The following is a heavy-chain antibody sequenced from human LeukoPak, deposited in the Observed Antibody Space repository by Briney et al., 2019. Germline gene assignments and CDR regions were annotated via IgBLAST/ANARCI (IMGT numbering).Heavy chain of an antibody. CDR1: GYTFNHYG. CDR3: AKLEAYSNYERSDY. Sequence: SVKVSCKASGYTFNHYGFSWVRQAPGQGLEWMGGIIPIFGTANYAQKFQGRVTITADESTSTAYMELSSLRSEDTAVYYCAKLEAYSNYERSDYWGQGTLVTVSS. V-gene: IGHV1-69*13. J-gene: IGHJ4*02. CDR2: IIPIFGTA. D-gene: IGHD4-11*01.